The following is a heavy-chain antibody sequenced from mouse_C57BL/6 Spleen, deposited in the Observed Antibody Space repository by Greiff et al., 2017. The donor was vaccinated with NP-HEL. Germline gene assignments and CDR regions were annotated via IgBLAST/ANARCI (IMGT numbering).Heavy chain of an antibody. CDR1: GYTFTSYW. V-gene: IGHV1-52*01. J-gene: IGHJ4*01. Sequence: QVQLQQPGAELVRPGSSVKLSCKASGYTFTSYWMHWVKQRPIQGLEWIGNIDPSDSETHYNQKFKDKATLTVDKSSSTAYMQLSRLTSEDAAVYYCARGGTYYARDYWGKGTSVTVAS. CDR3: ARGGTYYARDY. CDR2: IDPSDSET.